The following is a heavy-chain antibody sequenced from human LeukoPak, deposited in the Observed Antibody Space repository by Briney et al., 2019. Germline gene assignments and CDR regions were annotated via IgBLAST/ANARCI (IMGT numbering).Heavy chain of an antibody. CDR1: GFTFSSYA. CDR3: ARGPRTYYYDSSGYPFDY. CDR2: ISGSGGST. D-gene: IGHD3-22*01. J-gene: IGHJ4*02. V-gene: IGHV3-23*01. Sequence: GGSLRLSCAASGFTFSSYAMSWVRQAPGKGLEWVSAISGSGGSTYYADSVKGRFTISRGNAKNSLYLQMNSLRAEDTAVYYCARGPRTYYYDSSGYPFDYWGQGTLVTVSS.